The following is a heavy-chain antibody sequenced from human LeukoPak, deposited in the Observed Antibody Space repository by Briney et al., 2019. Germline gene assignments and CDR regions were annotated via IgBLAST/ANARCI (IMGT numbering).Heavy chain of an antibody. V-gene: IGHV1-58*02. J-gene: IGHJ3*02. CDR1: GFTFTRSA. CDR3: AAADYYDSSGYYPYAFHI. Sequence: TSAKVSCKASGFTFTRSAMQWVRQARGQRLEWIGWIVVGSGNTNYAQKFQERVTITRDMSTSTAYMELSSLRSEDTAVYFCAAADYYDSSGYYPYAFHIWGQGTMVTVSS. CDR2: IVVGSGNT. D-gene: IGHD3-22*01.